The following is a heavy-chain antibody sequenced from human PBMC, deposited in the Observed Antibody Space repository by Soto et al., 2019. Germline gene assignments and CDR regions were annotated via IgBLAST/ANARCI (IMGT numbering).Heavy chain of an antibody. CDR1: GFNFRSYA. CDR3: AKDLRPDGRYDLDY. CDR2: MIGDGTSW. Sequence: EVQLLESGGGLAQAGGSLRLSCAASGFNFRSYAMNWVRQAPGKGLEWVSVMIGDGTSWDYADSVRGRFTISRDNSKNTLYLQMNSLRAEDTAVYYCAKDLRPDGRYDLDYWGQGTLVTVSS. D-gene: IGHD1-26*01. J-gene: IGHJ4*02. V-gene: IGHV3-23*01.